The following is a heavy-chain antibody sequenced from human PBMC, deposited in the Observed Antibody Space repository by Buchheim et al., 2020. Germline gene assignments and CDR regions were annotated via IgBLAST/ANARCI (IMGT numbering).Heavy chain of an antibody. V-gene: IGHV3-23*05. CDR3: ARRVSGYFDY. Sequence: EVQLLESGGTLVQPGGSLRLSCVVSGFTFSDYTMGWVRQSPGRGLQWVSAITKTSDTYYPDSVKGRVTISRDNFKNTLYLQMTSLRVEDTGVYYCARRVSGYFDYWGQGTL. J-gene: IGHJ4*02. CDR1: GFTFSDYT. CDR2: ITKTSDT. D-gene: IGHD6-13*01.